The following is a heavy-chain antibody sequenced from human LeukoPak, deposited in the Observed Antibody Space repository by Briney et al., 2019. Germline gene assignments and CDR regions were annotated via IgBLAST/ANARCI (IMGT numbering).Heavy chain of an antibody. CDR3: AKTGRDYGDFFYFDY. CDR1: GFTFSTYA. J-gene: IGHJ4*02. V-gene: IGHV3-23*01. D-gene: IGHD4-17*01. CDR2: LNHGGGST. Sequence: GGSLRLSCATSGFTFSTYAMSWVRQPQGKGLEWVSALNHGGGSTYYADSVKGRFTIFRDNSKNTLYLQISSLRVEDTAVYYCAKTGRDYGDFFYFDYWGQGTLITVSS.